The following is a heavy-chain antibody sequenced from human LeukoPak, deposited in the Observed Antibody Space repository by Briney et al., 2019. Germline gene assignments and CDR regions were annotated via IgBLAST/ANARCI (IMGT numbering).Heavy chain of an antibody. CDR1: GYTFTSYG. CDR2: ISAYNGNT. CDR3: ARGASRGYYDSSGYYG. D-gene: IGHD3-22*01. Sequence: GASVKVSCKASGYTFTSYGISWVRQAPGQGLEWMGWISAYNGNTNYAQKLQGRVTMTTDTSTSTAYMELRSLRSDDTAVYYCARGASRGYYDSSGYYGWGQGTLVTVSS. J-gene: IGHJ4*02. V-gene: IGHV1-18*01.